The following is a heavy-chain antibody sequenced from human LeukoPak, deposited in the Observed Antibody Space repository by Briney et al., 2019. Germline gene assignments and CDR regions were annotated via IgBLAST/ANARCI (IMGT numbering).Heavy chain of an antibody. D-gene: IGHD6-6*01. CDR2: IKQDGSQK. J-gene: IGHJ4*02. CDR3: ARESFAARWD. Sequence: TGGSLRLSCAASGFTFSRYWMSWVRQAPGKGLEGVANIKQDGSQKSYVDSVKGRFTISRDNVNNLLYLQMNSLRAEDTAVYYCARESFAARWDWGQGTLVTVSS. CDR1: GFTFSRYW. V-gene: IGHV3-7*01.